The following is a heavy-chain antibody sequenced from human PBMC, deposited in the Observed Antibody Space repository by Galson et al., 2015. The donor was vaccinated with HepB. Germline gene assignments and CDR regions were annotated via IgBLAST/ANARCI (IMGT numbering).Heavy chain of an antibody. CDR1: GFTFSSYG. CDR2: ISYDGSNK. CDR3: AKDRLRGYSGYEGYFGY. V-gene: IGHV3-30*18. D-gene: IGHD5-12*01. Sequence: SLRLSCAASGFTFSSYGMHWVRQAPGKGLEWVAVISYDGSNKYYADSVKGRFTVSRDNSKNTLYLQMNSLRAEDTAVYYCAKDRLRGYSGYEGYFGYWGQGTLVTVSS. J-gene: IGHJ4*02.